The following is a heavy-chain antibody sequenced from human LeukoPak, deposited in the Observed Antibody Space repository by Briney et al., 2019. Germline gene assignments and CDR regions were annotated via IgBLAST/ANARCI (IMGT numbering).Heavy chain of an antibody. J-gene: IGHJ4*02. Sequence: GESLGISCKGSGYTFTSYWISWVRQMPGKGVEWMGKIDPSDSYTTYNPSFQGHVTISADKSLSAAYLQWSSLKASDTAMYYCARHSHYDFWSGYLDYWGQGTLVTVSS. V-gene: IGHV5-10-1*01. D-gene: IGHD3-3*01. CDR1: GYTFTSYW. CDR2: IDPSDSYT. CDR3: ARHSHYDFWSGYLDY.